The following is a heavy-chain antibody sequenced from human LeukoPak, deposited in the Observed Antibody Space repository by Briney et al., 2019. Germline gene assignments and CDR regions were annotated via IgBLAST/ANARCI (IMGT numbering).Heavy chain of an antibody. Sequence: GGSLRLSCAASGFTFSSYAMSWVRQAPGKGLEWVSGTSGSGGSTYYADSVKGRFIISRDNSKNTLYVQMNSLRAEDTAVYYCAKAYGDYAHFDYWGQGTLVTVSS. V-gene: IGHV3-23*01. D-gene: IGHD4-17*01. J-gene: IGHJ4*02. CDR3: AKAYGDYAHFDY. CDR2: TSGSGGST. CDR1: GFTFSSYA.